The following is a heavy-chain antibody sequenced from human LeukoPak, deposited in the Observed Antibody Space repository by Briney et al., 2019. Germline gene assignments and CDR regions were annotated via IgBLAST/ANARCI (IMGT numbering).Heavy chain of an antibody. V-gene: IGHV6-1*01. J-gene: IGHJ3*02. Sequence: SQTLSLTCAISGDSVSSYSAAWNWIRQSPSRGLEWLGRTYYRSKWYNYYAVSVKSRVSIKPDTSKNQFSLQLSSVTPEDTAMYFCARDPPAAGQTLNAFDIWGQGTMVTVSS. CDR1: GDSVSSYSAA. CDR2: TYYRSKWYN. D-gene: IGHD2-15*01. CDR3: ARDPPAAGQTLNAFDI.